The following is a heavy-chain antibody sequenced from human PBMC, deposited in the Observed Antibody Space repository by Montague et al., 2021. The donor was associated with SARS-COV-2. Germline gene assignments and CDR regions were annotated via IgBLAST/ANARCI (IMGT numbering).Heavy chain of an antibody. Sequence: ETLSLTCSVSGGSINNYYWGWVRQSPGKGLEWIGYIYYSGSVTTSYNPSLKSRVSISVDTSENQFSLKLTSVTAADTAVYYCARRGGGEVFARFMYWYFDVWSRGSLATVSS. CDR1: GGSINNYY. CDR3: ARRGGGEVFARFMYWYFDV. CDR2: IYYSGSVTT. V-gene: IGHV4-59*13. J-gene: IGHJ2*01. D-gene: IGHD2-21*01.